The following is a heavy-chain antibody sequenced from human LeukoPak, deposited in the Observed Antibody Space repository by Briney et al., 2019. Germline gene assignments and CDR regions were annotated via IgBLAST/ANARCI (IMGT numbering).Heavy chain of an antibody. CDR2: INSDGSDI. V-gene: IGHV3-74*01. J-gene: IGHJ4*02. Sequence: GGSLRLSCAASGFIFSNYYMHWVRQPPGKGLVWVSHINSDGSDINYADSVRGRFTISRDNAKNTLYLQMNSLRVEDTALYYCGRGKSPAAVDDWGQGTLVTVPS. D-gene: IGHD2-2*01. CDR1: GFIFSNYY. CDR3: GRGKSPAAVDD.